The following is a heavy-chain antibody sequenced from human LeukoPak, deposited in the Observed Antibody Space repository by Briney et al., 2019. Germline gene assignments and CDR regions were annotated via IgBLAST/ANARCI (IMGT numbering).Heavy chain of an antibody. CDR3: SRYYYDSSGYYAYDYYYMDV. Sequence: GGSLRLSCAASGFTFDDYGMSRVRQAPGKGLEWVSGINWNGGSTGYADSVKGRFTISRDNAKNSLYLQMNSLRAEDTALYYCSRYYYDSSGYYAYDYYYMDVWGKGTTVTVSS. CDR1: GFTFDDYG. J-gene: IGHJ6*03. D-gene: IGHD3-22*01. V-gene: IGHV3-20*04. CDR2: INWNGGST.